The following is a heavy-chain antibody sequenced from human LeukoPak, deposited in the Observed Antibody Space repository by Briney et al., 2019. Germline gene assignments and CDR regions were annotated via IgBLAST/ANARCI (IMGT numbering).Heavy chain of an antibody. V-gene: IGHV4-59*01. Sequence: SETLSLTCTVSGGSIRSYYWSWIRQPPGKGLEWIGYIYYSGSTNYDPSLKSRVTISVDTSKNQFSLKLSSVTAADTAVYYCARRYSSGWYVDYWGQGTLVTVSS. CDR2: IYYSGST. CDR3: ARRYSSGWYVDY. J-gene: IGHJ4*02. D-gene: IGHD6-19*01. CDR1: GGSIRSYY.